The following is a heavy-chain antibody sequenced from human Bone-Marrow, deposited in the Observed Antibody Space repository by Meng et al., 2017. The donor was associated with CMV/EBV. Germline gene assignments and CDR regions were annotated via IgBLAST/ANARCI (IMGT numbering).Heavy chain of an antibody. CDR2: IYYSGST. V-gene: IGHV4-39*07. J-gene: IGHJ3*02. D-gene: IGHD2-2*01. CDR1: GGSISSSSYY. CDR3: ARESYYSSPNCYFSLAFDI. Sequence: SETLSLTCTVSGGSISSSSYYWDWIRQPPGKGLEWIGSIYYSGSTYYNPSLKSRVTISVDTSNNQFSLKLSSVTAADTAVYYCARESYYSSPNCYFSLAFDIWGQGTMVTVSS.